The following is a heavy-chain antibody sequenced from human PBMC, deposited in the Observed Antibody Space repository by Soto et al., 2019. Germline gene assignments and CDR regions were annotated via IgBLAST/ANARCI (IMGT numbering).Heavy chain of an antibody. CDR3: ARDLSPSGEFFYYAFDV. D-gene: IGHD2-21*01. V-gene: IGHV3-7*04. CDR1: GFTFSAFW. CDR2: IKRDGTVT. J-gene: IGHJ3*01. Sequence: EVQLVESGGGLVQPGESLRLSCAASGFTFSAFWMTWLRQAPGKGLEWVANIKRDGTVTHYGDSVEGRCTLSRDNAQISLFLQLNSLRPEDTAMYYCARDLSPSGEFFYYAFDVWGQGTFVTVSS.